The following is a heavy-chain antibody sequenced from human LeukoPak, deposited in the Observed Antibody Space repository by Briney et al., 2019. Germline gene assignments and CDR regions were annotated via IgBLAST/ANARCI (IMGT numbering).Heavy chain of an antibody. V-gene: IGHV1-8*01. Sequence: ASVKVSCKSSGYTFTSYDIDGVRQATGQGRGWMGWMDPNSGNTGYAQKFQGRVPMTRNTSISTAYMELSSLRSEDTAVYYCARGGPLSSTQKWGQGTLVTVSS. CDR3: ARGGPLSSTQK. CDR2: MDPNSGNT. J-gene: IGHJ4*02. D-gene: IGHD6-13*01. CDR1: GYTFTSYD.